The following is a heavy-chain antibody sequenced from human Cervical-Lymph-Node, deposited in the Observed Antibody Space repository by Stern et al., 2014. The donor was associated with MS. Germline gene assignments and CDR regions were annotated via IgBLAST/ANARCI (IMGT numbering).Heavy chain of an antibody. J-gene: IGHJ4*02. Sequence: QVQLQESGPGLVKPSQTLSLTCTVSGGSINSRGYYWSWIRQHPRKGLEWIGYIYYTGSTYYNPSLKSRVTISIDTSTKHFSLNLRSVTAADTAVYFCARAHSSYGSGIYNYWGQGTLVTVSS. CDR3: ARAHSSYGSGIYNY. CDR2: IYYTGST. D-gene: IGHD3-10*01. V-gene: IGHV4-31*03. CDR1: GGSINSRGYY.